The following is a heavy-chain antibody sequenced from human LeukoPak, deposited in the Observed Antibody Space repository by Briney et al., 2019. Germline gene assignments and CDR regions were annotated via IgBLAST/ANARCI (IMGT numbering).Heavy chain of an antibody. CDR3: AKDEGDDFCSDYSFHYYYYMDV. Sequence: PSETLSLACTVSGGSISNYCWSWIRQSAEKGLEWIGRYYTSGTTNYNPSLKSRVTMSVDTSKNQFSLNLSSVTAADTAVYYCAKDEGDDFCSDYSFHYYYYMDVWGKGTTVIVSS. V-gene: IGHV4-4*07. D-gene: IGHD3-3*01. J-gene: IGHJ6*03. CDR1: GGSISNYC. CDR2: YYTSGTT.